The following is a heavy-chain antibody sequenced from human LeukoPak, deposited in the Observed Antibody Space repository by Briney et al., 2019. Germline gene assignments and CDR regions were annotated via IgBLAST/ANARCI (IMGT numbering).Heavy chain of an antibody. CDR1: GGSISSGSYY. V-gene: IGHV4-61*02. CDR3: ASTLVRIAVPSYYFDY. Sequence: PSQTLSLTCTVSGGSISSGSYYWSWIRQPAGKGLEWIGRIYTSGSTNYNPSLKSRVTISVDTSKNQFSLKLSSVTAADTAVYYCASTLVRIAVPSYYFDYWGQGTLVTVSS. CDR2: IYTSGST. D-gene: IGHD6-19*01. J-gene: IGHJ4*02.